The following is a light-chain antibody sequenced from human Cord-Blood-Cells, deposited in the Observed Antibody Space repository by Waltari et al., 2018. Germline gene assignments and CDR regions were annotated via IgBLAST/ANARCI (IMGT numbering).Light chain of an antibody. V-gene: IGLV2-23*01. J-gene: IGLJ2*01. Sequence: QSALTQPVSVSGSPGQSITISCTGTSSDVWSYNLVSWYQQQPGKAPKLIIYEGSKRPSGGSNRFSGSKSGNTASLTIAGLQAEDEADYYCCSYAGSSTLVFGGGTKLTVL. CDR2: EGS. CDR3: CSYAGSSTLV. CDR1: SSDVWSYNL.